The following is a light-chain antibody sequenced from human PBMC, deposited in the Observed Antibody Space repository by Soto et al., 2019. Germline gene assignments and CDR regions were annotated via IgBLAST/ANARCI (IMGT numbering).Light chain of an antibody. J-gene: IGLJ1*01. V-gene: IGLV2-23*01. CDR2: EGS. Sequence: ALTQPASVSGPPGQSLTISCTGHNSYVGSYHLVSWYQPHPREAPHPSTYEGSKWPSGVSNRSSASEPGTAASLTSSGLQADDEVDYYCSTYAGGGVHDFESGTYVFGTGTKVTVL. CDR1: NSYVGSYHL. CDR3: STYAGGGVHDFESGTYV.